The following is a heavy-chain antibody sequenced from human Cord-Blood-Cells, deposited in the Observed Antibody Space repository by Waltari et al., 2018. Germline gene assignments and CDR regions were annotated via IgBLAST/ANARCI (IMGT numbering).Heavy chain of an antibody. CDR3: ARHGYSSSSYYFDY. J-gene: IGHJ4*02. CDR2: IYYSGST. D-gene: IGHD6-6*01. V-gene: IGHV4-39*01. Sequence: QLQLQVSGPGLVKPSETLSLTCTGSGGPISSSNSYWGGICQPPGKGLEWIGSIYYSGSTYYNPSLKSRVTISVDTSKNQFSLKLSSVTAADTAVYYCARHGYSSSSYYFDYWGQGTLVTVSS. CDR1: GGPISSSNSY.